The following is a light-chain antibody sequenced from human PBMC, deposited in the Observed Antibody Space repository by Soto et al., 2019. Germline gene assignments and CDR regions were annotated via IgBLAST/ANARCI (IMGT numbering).Light chain of an antibody. CDR2: DAS. CDR1: QSVSSD. Sequence: EIVLTQSPATLSLSPGERATRSCRASQSVSSDLAWYQQKPGQAPRLLIYDASNRATGIQARFSGSGSGTDFTLTISSLEPEDFAVYYCQQRSNGPPYTFGQGTKLEIK. V-gene: IGKV3-11*01. J-gene: IGKJ2*01. CDR3: QQRSNGPPYT.